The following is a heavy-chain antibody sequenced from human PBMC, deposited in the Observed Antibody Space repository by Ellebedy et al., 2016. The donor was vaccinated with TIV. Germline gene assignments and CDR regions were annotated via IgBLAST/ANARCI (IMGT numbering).Heavy chain of an antibody. V-gene: IGHV5-10-1*01. J-gene: IGHJ4*02. CDR2: IDPSDSYT. CDR3: ARFQPPNIVVKPAGMIRDSDH. CDR1: GYSFTSYW. Sequence: GESLKISCKGSGYSFTSYWINWVRQMPGKGLEWMGRIDPSDSYTSYSPSVQGHVTISADKSINTAYLQWSSLKASDSAMYYCARFQPPNIVVKPAGMIRDSDHWGQGTLVTVSS. D-gene: IGHD2-2*01.